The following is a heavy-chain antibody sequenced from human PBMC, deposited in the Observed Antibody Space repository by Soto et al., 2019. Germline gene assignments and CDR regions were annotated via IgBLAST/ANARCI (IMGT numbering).Heavy chain of an antibody. V-gene: IGHV5-51*01. D-gene: IGHD2-15*01. Sequence: GESLKISGKGSGYIFTDYCIAWVLQMPGKAPEWMGIIYPGDSDTRYSPSFKGQVTISADKSINTAYLQWSSLKASDTAMYYCTRLISPVAARPSWGQGTLVTVSS. J-gene: IGHJ4*02. CDR3: TRLISPVAARPS. CDR1: GYIFTDYC. CDR2: IYPGDSDT.